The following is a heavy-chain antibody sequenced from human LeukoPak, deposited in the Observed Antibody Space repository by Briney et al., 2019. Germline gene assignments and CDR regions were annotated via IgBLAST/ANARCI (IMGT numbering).Heavy chain of an antibody. Sequence: SETLSLTCAVYGGSFSGYYWSWIRQPPPKGLEGMGEINHTGNTNYNPSPKSRVTISVETSKNHFSLNLSSVTAADTAVYYCARRAGSSSWYRIDPWGQGTLVTVSS. CDR1: GGSFSGYY. J-gene: IGHJ5*02. CDR3: ARRAGSSSWYRIDP. D-gene: IGHD6-13*01. V-gene: IGHV4-34*01. CDR2: INHTGNT.